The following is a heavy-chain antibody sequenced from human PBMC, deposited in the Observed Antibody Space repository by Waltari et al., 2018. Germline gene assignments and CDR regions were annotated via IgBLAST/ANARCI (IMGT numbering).Heavy chain of an antibody. CDR2: ISYDGSNK. CDR3: ARDGYSDAFDI. V-gene: IGHV3-30-3*01. D-gene: IGHD5-12*01. CDR1: GFTFSSYA. Sequence: QVQLVESGGGVVQPGRSLRISCAASGFTFSSYAMHWVRQAPGKGLEWVAVISYDGSNKYYADSVKGRFTISRDNSKNTLYLQMNSLRAEDTAVYYCARDGYSDAFDIWGQGTMVTVSS. J-gene: IGHJ3*02.